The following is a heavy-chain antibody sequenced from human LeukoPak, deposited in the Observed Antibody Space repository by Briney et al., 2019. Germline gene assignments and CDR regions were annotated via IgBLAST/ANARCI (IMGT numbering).Heavy chain of an antibody. CDR2: INSDGSST. D-gene: IGHD3-10*01. CDR3: ARGGDYYGSSYGMDV. V-gene: IGHV3-74*01. CDR1: GFTFSSYW. Sequence: GGSLRLSCAASGFTFSSYWMHWVRQAPEKGLVWVSRINSDGSSTSYADSVKGRFTISRDNAKNTLYLQMNSLRAEDTAVYYCARGGDYYGSSYGMDVWGQGTTVTVSS. J-gene: IGHJ6*02.